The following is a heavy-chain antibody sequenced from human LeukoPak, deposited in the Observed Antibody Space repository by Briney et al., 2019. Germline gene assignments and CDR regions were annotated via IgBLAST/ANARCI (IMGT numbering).Heavy chain of an antibody. CDR2: IYYSGST. CDR1: GGSIRGYF. D-gene: IGHD6-13*01. V-gene: IGHV4-59*01. Sequence: KPSETLSLTCTVSGGSIRGYFWTWIRQPPGKGLEWIGYIYYSGSTNYNPSLKSRVTLAVDTSKNQFSLRLSSVTAADTAVYFCAMAYSSSWYYFDYWGQGTLVTVSS. J-gene: IGHJ4*02. CDR3: AMAYSSSWYYFDY.